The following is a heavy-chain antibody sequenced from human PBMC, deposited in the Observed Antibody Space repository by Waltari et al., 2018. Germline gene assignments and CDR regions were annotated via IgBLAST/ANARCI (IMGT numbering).Heavy chain of an antibody. CDR1: GGSISSYY. D-gene: IGHD3-9*01. CDR2: IYYSGST. J-gene: IGHJ3*02. CDR3: ARVPSYYDILTGYYPDAFDI. V-gene: IGHV4-59*01. Sequence: QVQLQESGPGLVKPSETLSLTCTVSGGSISSYYWSWIRQPPGKGLEWIGYIYYSGSTNYNPSLKSRVTISVDTYKNQFSLKLSSVTAADTAVYYCARVPSYYDILTGYYPDAFDIWGQGTMVTVSS.